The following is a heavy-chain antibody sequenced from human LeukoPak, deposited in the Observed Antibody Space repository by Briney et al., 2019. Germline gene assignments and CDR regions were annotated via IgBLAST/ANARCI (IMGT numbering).Heavy chain of an antibody. Sequence: SETLSLTCAVYGGSSSGYYWSWIRQPPGKGLEWIGEINHSGSTNYNPSLKSRVTISVDTSKNQFSLKLSSVTAADTAVYYCVRGSPLDWGQGTLVTVSS. CDR1: GGSSSGYY. V-gene: IGHV4-34*01. J-gene: IGHJ4*02. CDR3: VRGSPLD. CDR2: INHSGST.